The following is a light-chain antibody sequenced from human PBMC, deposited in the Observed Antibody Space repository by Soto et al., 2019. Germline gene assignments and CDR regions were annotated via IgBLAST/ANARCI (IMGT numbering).Light chain of an antibody. J-gene: IGKJ4*01. CDR2: GVS. CDR1: QSVTSD. CDR3: QQYNKWPLA. V-gene: IGKV3-15*01. Sequence: EIVMTQSPATLSVSPGERASLSCRASQSVTSDLAWYQQKPGHAPRLLIYGVSTRATGIPARFSGSGSATELTLTMSSLQSEDFAVYYCQQYNKWPLAFGGGTKVEIE.